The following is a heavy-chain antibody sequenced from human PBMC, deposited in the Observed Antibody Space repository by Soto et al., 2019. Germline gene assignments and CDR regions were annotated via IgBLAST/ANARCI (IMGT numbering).Heavy chain of an antibody. Sequence: EVQLVESGGGLVKPGGSLRLSCAASGFTFSNAWMSWVRQAPGKGLEWVGRIKSKTDGGTTDYAAPVKGRFTISRDESKNTLYLQMNSLKTEDTAVYYCTTDTIYCSGGSCYSNYYYGMDVWGQGTTVTVSS. CDR2: IKSKTDGGTT. CDR1: GFTFSNAW. D-gene: IGHD2-15*01. CDR3: TTDTIYCSGGSCYSNYYYGMDV. J-gene: IGHJ6*02. V-gene: IGHV3-15*01.